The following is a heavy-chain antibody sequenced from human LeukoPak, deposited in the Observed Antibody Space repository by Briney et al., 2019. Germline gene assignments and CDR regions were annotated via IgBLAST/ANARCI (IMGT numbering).Heavy chain of an antibody. CDR1: GYSFTSYW. J-gene: IGHJ4*02. Sequence: GESLKISSKGSGYSFTSYWISWVRQMPGKGLEWMGIIYPGDSDTRYSPSFQGQVTISADKSISTAYLQWSSLKASDTAMYYCARRGYCSGGSCYYFDYWGQGTLVTVSS. CDR3: ARRGYCSGGSCYYFDY. V-gene: IGHV5-51*01. D-gene: IGHD2-15*01. CDR2: IYPGDSDT.